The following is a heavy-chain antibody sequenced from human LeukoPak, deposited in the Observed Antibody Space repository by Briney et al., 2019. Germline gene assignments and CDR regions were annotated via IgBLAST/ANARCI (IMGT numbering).Heavy chain of an antibody. CDR3: ARGRAGSSSRYYYMDV. D-gene: IGHD6-6*01. Sequence: GGSLRLSCAASGFTFSSYSMNWVRQAPGTGLEWVSSISSSSSYIYYADSVKGRFTISRDNAKNSLHLQMNSLRAEDTAVYYCARGRAGSSSRYYYMDVWGKGTTVTVSS. J-gene: IGHJ6*03. V-gene: IGHV3-21*01. CDR2: ISSSSSYI. CDR1: GFTFSSYS.